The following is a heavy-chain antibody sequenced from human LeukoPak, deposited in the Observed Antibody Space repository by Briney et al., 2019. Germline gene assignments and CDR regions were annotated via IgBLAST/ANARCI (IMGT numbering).Heavy chain of an antibody. CDR3: ARVEELLWFGESLYYFDY. CDR2: INPNSGGT. CDR1: GYTFTSYY. J-gene: IGHJ4*02. V-gene: IGHV1-2*02. D-gene: IGHD3-10*01. Sequence: ASVKVSCKASGYTFTSYYMHWVRQAPGQGLEWMGWINPNSGGTNYAQKFQGRVTMTRDTSISTAYMELSRLRSDDTAVYYCARVEELLWFGESLYYFDYWGQGTLVTVSS.